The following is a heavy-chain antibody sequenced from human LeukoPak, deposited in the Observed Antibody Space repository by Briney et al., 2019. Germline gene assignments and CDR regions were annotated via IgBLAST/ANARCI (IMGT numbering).Heavy chain of an antibody. CDR1: GFTFSSYD. V-gene: IGHV3-30*02. CDR2: IQYDGSNK. J-gene: IGHJ2*01. CDR3: VRGGWSFDL. Sequence: PGGSLRLSCAASGFTFSSYDMHWVRQAPGKGLEWVAFIQYDGSNKYYADSVKGRFTISRDNSKSTLDLQMNSLRAEDTAVYYCVRGGWSFDLWGRGTLITVSS.